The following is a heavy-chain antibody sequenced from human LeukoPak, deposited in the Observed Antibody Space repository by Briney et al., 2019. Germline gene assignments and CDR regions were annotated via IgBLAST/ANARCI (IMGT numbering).Heavy chain of an antibody. CDR3: ARGRDGLNFVDH. CDR2: TYYRSKWYS. V-gene: IGHV6-1*01. D-gene: IGHD5-24*01. Sequence: SQTLSLTRAISGDIVSSSSASWNWIRQSPSRGLEWLGRTYYRSKWYSDYAEFVKSRMTINADTSKNRFSLQLNSVNPADTAVYYCARGRDGLNFVDHWGQGTLVTVSS. J-gene: IGHJ4*02. CDR1: GDIVSSSSAS.